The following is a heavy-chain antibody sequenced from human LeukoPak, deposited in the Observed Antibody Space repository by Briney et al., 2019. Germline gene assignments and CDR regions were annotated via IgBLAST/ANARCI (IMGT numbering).Heavy chain of an antibody. Sequence: PGGSLRLSCAASGFTFSSYEMNWVRQAPGKGLEWVSYISSSGNTIYYADSVKGRFTISRDNAKNSLYLQMTSLRAEDTAVYHCAELGITMIGGVWGKGTTVTISS. CDR3: AELGITMIGGV. D-gene: IGHD3-10*02. CDR2: ISSSGNTI. V-gene: IGHV3-48*03. J-gene: IGHJ6*04. CDR1: GFTFSSYE.